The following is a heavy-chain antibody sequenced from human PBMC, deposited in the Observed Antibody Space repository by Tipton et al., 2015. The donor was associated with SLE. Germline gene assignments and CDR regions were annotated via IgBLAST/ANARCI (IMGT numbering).Heavy chain of an antibody. CDR2: ISYDGSNK. CDR3: ARGTAVVYDY. D-gene: IGHD5-18*01. V-gene: IGHV3-30*04. Sequence: SLRLSCAASGFTFSSYAMHWVRQAPGKGLEWVAVISYDGSNKYYADSVKGRFTISRDNSKNTLYLQMDSLRAEDTAVYYCARGTAVVYDYWGQGTLVIVSS. CDR1: GFTFSSYA. J-gene: IGHJ4*02.